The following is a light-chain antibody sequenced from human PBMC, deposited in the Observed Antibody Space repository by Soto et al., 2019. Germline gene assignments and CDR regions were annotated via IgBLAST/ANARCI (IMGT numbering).Light chain of an antibody. CDR2: AAS. Sequence: DIQMTPSPSSLSASVGDRVTITCRASPSSRSYVDSYHQKPGKAPKLPIYAASSLQSGVPSRSSGFSARTEFTLTISSLQPDDSATYFCQQYHSYSPEGLTFGGGTKVDIK. CDR3: QQYHSYSPEGLT. CDR1: PSSRSY. J-gene: IGKJ4*01. V-gene: IGKV1-39*01.